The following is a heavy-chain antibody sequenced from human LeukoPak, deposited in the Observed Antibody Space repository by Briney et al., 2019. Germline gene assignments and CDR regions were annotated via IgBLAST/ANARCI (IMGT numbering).Heavy chain of an antibody. D-gene: IGHD3-22*01. V-gene: IGHV1-58*02. CDR2: IVVGSGNT. CDR1: GFTFTSSA. J-gene: IGHJ4*02. Sequence: SVKVSCKASGFTFTSSAMQWVRQARGQRLEWIGWIVVGSGNTNYAQKFQERVTITRDMSTSTAYMELSSLRSEDTAVYYCAAGRDSSGYGPDYWGQGTLVTVSS. CDR3: AAGRDSSGYGPDY.